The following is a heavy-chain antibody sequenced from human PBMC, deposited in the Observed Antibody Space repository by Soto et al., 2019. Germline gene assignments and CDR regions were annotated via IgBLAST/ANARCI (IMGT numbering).Heavy chain of an antibody. CDR1: VGSISNYY. Sequence: PSEPLSLTSTVSVGSISNYYWTWIRQPAGKGLEWIGRIYTSGNTNYNPSLKSRVTMSVDTSKNQFSLKLTSVTAADTALYYCARQTTYSSSWYDYWGHGTLVTVSS. J-gene: IGHJ5*01. V-gene: IGHV4-4*07. CDR3: ARQTTYSSSWYDY. CDR2: IYTSGNT. D-gene: IGHD6-13*01.